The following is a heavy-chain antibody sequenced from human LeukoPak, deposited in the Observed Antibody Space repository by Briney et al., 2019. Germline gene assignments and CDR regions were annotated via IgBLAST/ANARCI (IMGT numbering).Heavy chain of an antibody. CDR2: IKNDGGTT. Sequence: PGGSLRLSCATSGFTFSDYWMHWVRQAPGKGLVWVSRIKNDGGTTNYADSVKGRFTISRDNAKNTLYLQLDGLRAEDTAIYYCARGIARGSGSTQGYWGQGTLVTVSS. D-gene: IGHD3-10*01. J-gene: IGHJ4*02. CDR3: ARGIARGSGSTQGY. V-gene: IGHV3-74*01. CDR1: GFTFSDYW.